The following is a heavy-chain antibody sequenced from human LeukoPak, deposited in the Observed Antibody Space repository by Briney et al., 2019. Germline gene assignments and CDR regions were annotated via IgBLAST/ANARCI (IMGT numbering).Heavy chain of an antibody. Sequence: GGSLRLSCAASGFTFSTYAMSWVRQAPGKGLEWVSAISGGGGSTYYADSVKGRFTISRDNSKNTLYLQMNSLRAEDTAVYYCAKQAQLLLYYFDYWGQGTLVTVSS. D-gene: IGHD2-15*01. CDR3: AKQAQLLLYYFDY. J-gene: IGHJ4*02. CDR2: ISGGGGST. V-gene: IGHV3-23*01. CDR1: GFTFSTYA.